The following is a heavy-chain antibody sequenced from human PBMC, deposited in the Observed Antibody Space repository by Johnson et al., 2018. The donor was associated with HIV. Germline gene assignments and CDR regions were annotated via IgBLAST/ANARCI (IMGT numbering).Heavy chain of an antibody. CDR2: ISYVGTNN. CDR1: GFTFSSYG. CDR3: VRRFYDSSALDV. J-gene: IGHJ3*01. Sequence: QVQLVESGGGLVKPGGSLRLSCAASGFTFSSYGMHWVLHAPGQGLAWVAIISYVGTNNYYADSVKGRFTISIDNSKNTVFLQMSSLRSEDTAVYYGVRRFYDSSALDVWCQGTVVTVSS. V-gene: IGHV3-30*03. D-gene: IGHD3-22*01.